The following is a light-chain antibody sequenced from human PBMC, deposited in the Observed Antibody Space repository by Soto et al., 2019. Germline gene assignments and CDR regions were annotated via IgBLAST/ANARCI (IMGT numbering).Light chain of an antibody. CDR2: AAS. CDR1: QSIRSY. Sequence: DIQLTQSPSSLSASVGDRVTITCRASQSIRSYLHWYQQKPGKAPKLLIYAASSLQTGVSSRFSGSGSGTDFTLTISNLQPEDFATYYCQQTSSTPTFGGGTKVEIK. J-gene: IGKJ4*01. CDR3: QQTSSTPT. V-gene: IGKV1-39*01.